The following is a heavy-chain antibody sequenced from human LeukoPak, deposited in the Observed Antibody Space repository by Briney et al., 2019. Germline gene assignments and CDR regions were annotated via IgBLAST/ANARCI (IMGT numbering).Heavy chain of an antibody. Sequence: SETLSLTCAVYGGSFSGYYWSWIRQPPGKGLEWIGEIYHSGSTNYNPSLKSRVTISVDKSKNQFSLKLSSVTAADTAVYYCARDQLRFLEWPRGYMDVWGKGTTVTVSS. CDR2: IYHSGST. CDR3: ARDQLRFLEWPRGYMDV. J-gene: IGHJ6*03. D-gene: IGHD3-3*01. CDR1: GGSFSGYY. V-gene: IGHV4-34*01.